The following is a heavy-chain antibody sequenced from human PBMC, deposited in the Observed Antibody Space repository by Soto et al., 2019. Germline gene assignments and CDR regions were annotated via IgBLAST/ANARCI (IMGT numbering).Heavy chain of an antibody. Sequence: SETLSLTCSVSGGSISSKSYSWGWIRQPPGKGLEWIGTFYYSENTYYNPSLKSRVTISVDTSKNQFSLKLSSVTAADTAVYYCASYTYYFDYWGQGTLVTVSS. CDR3: ASYTYYFDY. J-gene: IGHJ4*02. D-gene: IGHD4-4*01. CDR1: GGSISSKSYS. V-gene: IGHV4-39*07. CDR2: FYYSENT.